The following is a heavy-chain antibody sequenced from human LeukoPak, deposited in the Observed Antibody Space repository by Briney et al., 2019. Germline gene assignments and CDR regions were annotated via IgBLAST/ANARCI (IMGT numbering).Heavy chain of an antibody. D-gene: IGHD2-21*02. CDR2: INHSGST. Sequence: SETLSLTYAVYGGSFSGYYWSWIRQPPGKGLEGIGEINHSGSTNYNPSLKSRVTISVDTSKNQFSLKLSSVTAADTAVYYCAREAGPYCGGDCPRGFFDYWGQGTLVTVSS. V-gene: IGHV4-34*01. J-gene: IGHJ4*02. CDR1: GGSFSGYY. CDR3: AREAGPYCGGDCPRGFFDY.